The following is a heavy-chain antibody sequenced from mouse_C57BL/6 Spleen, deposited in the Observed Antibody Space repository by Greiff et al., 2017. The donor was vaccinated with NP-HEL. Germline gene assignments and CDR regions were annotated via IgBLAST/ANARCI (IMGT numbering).Heavy chain of an antibody. D-gene: IGHD1-1*01. Sequence: VKVVESGAELVMPGASVKLSCKASGYTFTSYWMHWVKQRPGQGLEWIGEIDPSDSYTNYNQKFKGKSTLTVDKSSSTAYMQLSSLTSEDSAVYYCARLNYYGSSLDYWGQGTTLTVSS. CDR2: IDPSDSYT. V-gene: IGHV1-69*01. CDR3: ARLNYYGSSLDY. J-gene: IGHJ2*01. CDR1: GYTFTSYW.